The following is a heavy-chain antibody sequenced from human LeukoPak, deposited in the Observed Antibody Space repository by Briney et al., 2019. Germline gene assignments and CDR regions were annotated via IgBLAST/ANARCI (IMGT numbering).Heavy chain of an antibody. Sequence: PGGSLRLSCAASGFTFSDYSMHWVRQAPGKGLQYVSAISTDGGSTYYANSMKGRFTISRDNSKNTLYLQMGSLRAEDMAVYYCARDRIAAAGTLWFDPWGQGTLVTVSS. CDR2: ISTDGGST. CDR3: ARDRIAAAGTLWFDP. V-gene: IGHV3-64*01. D-gene: IGHD6-13*01. J-gene: IGHJ5*02. CDR1: GFTFSDYS.